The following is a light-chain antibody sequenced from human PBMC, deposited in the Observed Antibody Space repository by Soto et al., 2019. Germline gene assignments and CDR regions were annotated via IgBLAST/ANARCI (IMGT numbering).Light chain of an antibody. J-gene: IGKJ2*01. Sequence: EMVLTQPPGTLSLSPGERVTLSCRASQSVSASYLGRYQQKSGQAPRLLIYATASRATGIPDRFSGSGSGTEFSLTISRLEPEDLAVYYCQHFGNSQYTFGQGTKLQIK. CDR3: QHFGNSQYT. CDR2: ATA. V-gene: IGKV3-20*01. CDR1: QSVSASY.